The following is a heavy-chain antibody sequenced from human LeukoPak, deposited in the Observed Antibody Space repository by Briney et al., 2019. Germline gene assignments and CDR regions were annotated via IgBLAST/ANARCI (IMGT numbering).Heavy chain of an antibody. V-gene: IGHV4-34*01. CDR3: ARGQGTVTTH. D-gene: IGHD4-17*01. CDR2: INHSGSA. J-gene: IGHJ4*02. Sequence: PSETLSLTCAVSGGSFSGYYWTWIRQPPGKGLEWIGEINHSGSANYNPSLMSRVSISLDTSKNHFSLNLSSVTAADTAVYYCARGQGTVTTHWGQGTLVTVSS. CDR1: GGSFSGYY.